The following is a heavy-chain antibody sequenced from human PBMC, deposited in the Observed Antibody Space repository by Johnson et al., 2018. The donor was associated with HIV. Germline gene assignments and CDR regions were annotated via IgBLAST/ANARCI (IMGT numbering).Heavy chain of an antibody. D-gene: IGHD6-13*01. J-gene: IGHJ3*02. Sequence: QVQLVESGGGLVQPGGSLRLSCAASGFTFNSYAMHWVRQAPGKGLEWVAAMSHDGSDKYYADSVKGRFTISRDNSKNTLYMQMNSLRAEDTAVYFCAKTGAAAGLKDAFDIWGQGTMVTVSS. CDR1: GFTFNSYA. V-gene: IGHV3-30*04. CDR2: MSHDGSDK. CDR3: AKTGAAAGLKDAFDI.